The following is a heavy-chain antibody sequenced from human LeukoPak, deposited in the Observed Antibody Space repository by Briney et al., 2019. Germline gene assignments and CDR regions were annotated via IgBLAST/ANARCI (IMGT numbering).Heavy chain of an antibody. CDR3: AKASPIVVVVAATDY. CDR1: GFTFGSYG. J-gene: IGHJ4*02. V-gene: IGHV3-30*02. Sequence: GGSLRLSCAASGFTFGSYGMHWVRQAPGKGLEWVAFIRYDGSNKYYADSVKGRFTISRDNSKNTLYLQMNSLRAEDTAVYYCAKASPIVVVVAATDYWGQGTLVTVSS. D-gene: IGHD2-15*01. CDR2: IRYDGSNK.